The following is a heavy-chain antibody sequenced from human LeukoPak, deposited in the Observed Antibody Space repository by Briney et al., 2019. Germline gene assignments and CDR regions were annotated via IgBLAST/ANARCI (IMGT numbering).Heavy chain of an antibody. CDR1: GYSFTSYW. CDR3: ARLWYDDSSGSGDDAFDI. Sequence: GESLKISCKGFGYSFTSYWIGWVRKMPGKGLEWMGIIYPGDSAARYSPSFQGQVTVSADKSMGTAYLQWSSLKASDAAMYYCARLWYDDSSGSGDDAFDIWGQGTMVTVSS. V-gene: IGHV5-51*01. CDR2: IYPGDSAA. J-gene: IGHJ3*02. D-gene: IGHD3-22*01.